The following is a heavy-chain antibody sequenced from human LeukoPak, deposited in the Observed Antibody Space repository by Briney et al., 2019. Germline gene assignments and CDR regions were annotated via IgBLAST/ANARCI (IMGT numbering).Heavy chain of an antibody. J-gene: IGHJ4*02. V-gene: IGHV1-69*05. D-gene: IGHD6-6*01. CDR1: GGTFSSYA. CDR3: ARGTPSEQLVLD. Sequence: GASVKVSCKASGGTFSSYAISWVRQAPGQGLEWMGRIIPIFGTANYAQKFQGRVTITTDESTSTAYMELSSLRSEDTAVYYCARGTPSEQLVLDWGQGTLVTVSS. CDR2: IIPIFGTA.